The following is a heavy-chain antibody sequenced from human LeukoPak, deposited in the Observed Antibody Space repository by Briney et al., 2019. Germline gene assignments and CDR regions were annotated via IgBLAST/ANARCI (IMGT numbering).Heavy chain of an antibody. CDR1: GFTFSSYA. J-gene: IGHJ4*02. CDR2: ISGSDNST. Sequence: SGGSLRLSCAASGFTFSSYAMNWVRQAPGKGLEWVSGISGSDNSTYYADSVKGRFTVSRDNSRDTLELQMNSLRPEDTAIYYCAKARSGISTSCHNYWGQGTLVTVSS. D-gene: IGHD2-2*02. V-gene: IGHV3-23*01. CDR3: AKARSGISTSCHNY.